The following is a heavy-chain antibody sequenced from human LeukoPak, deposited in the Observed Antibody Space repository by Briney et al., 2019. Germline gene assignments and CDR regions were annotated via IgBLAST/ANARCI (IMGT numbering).Heavy chain of an antibody. Sequence: GGSLRLSCAASGFTFSTYSMNWVRQAPGKGLDWVAVISNDGSKKYYADSVKGRFTISRDNSKNTLSLQVSSLRTEDTAVYYCAKDRYSYAFEYSDSWGQGTLVTVSS. J-gene: IGHJ4*02. D-gene: IGHD5-18*01. CDR2: ISNDGSKK. CDR1: GFTFSTYS. CDR3: AKDRYSYAFEYSDS. V-gene: IGHV3-30*18.